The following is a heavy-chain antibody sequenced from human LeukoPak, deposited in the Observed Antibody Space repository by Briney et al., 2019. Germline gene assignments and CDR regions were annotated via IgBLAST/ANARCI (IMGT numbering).Heavy chain of an antibody. CDR3: ARGASSSSPMGYYYYYMDV. CDR1: GGSISSGSFY. D-gene: IGHD6-6*01. CDR2: MYTSGST. Sequence: SETLSLTCTVSGGSISSGSFYWSWIRQPAGKGLEWIGRMYTSGSTNYNPSLKSRVTISVDTSKNQFSLKLSSVTAADTAVYYCARGASSSSPMGYYYYYMDVWGKGTTATVSS. J-gene: IGHJ6*03. V-gene: IGHV4-61*02.